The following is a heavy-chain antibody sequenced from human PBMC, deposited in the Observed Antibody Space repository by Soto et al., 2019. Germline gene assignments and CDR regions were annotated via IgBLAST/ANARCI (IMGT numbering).Heavy chain of an antibody. J-gene: IGHJ5*02. CDR2: IYYSGST. Sequence: PSETLSLTCTVSGGSISSSSYYWGWIRQPPGKGLEWIGSIYYSGSTYYNPSLKSRVTISVDTSKNQFSLKLSSVTAADTAVYYCASLITYYDFWSGSNLGVWFDPWGQGTLVTVSS. CDR1: GGSISSSSYY. D-gene: IGHD3-3*01. CDR3: ASLITYYDFWSGSNLGVWFDP. V-gene: IGHV4-39*01.